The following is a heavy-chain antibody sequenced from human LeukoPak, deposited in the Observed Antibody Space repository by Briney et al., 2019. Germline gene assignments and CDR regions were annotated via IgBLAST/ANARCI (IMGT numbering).Heavy chain of an antibody. CDR3: ASGAWATRLHS. Sequence: PSETLSLTCAVYGESLNYYYWSWIRQSPEKGLEWIGAVFDGKTTNYNPSLKSRVTISAVTSSNQFSLNLKSVTAADTAVYYCASGAWATRLHSWAQGTLVIVSS. J-gene: IGHJ4*02. D-gene: IGHD5-24*01. V-gene: IGHV4-34*12. CDR1: GESLNYYY. CDR2: VFDGKTT.